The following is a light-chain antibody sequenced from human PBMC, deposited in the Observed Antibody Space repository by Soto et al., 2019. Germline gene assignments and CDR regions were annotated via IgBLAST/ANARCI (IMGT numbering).Light chain of an antibody. V-gene: IGKV1-5*02. CDR1: QSIGDW. CDR3: PQYQIYSST. CDR2: RAS. Sequence: DIQMTQSPSTLSASVGDRVTIICRASQSIGDWLAWYQQTPGKAPKLLIYRASNLESGVPSRFSGSGSGTEFTLTISSLQPADFAIYYCPQYQIYSSTFGQGTKVDI. J-gene: IGKJ2*01.